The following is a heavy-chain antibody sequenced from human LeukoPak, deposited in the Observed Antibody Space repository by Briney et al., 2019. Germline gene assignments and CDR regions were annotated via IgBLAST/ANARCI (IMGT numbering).Heavy chain of an antibody. D-gene: IGHD3-10*01. Sequence: ASVKVPCKASGGTFSSYAISWVRQAPGQGLEWMGGIIPIFGTANYAQKFQGRVTITADKSTSTAYMELSSLRSEDTAVYYCARVRVRGVISAFDIWGQGTMVTVSS. CDR1: GGTFSSYA. CDR2: IIPIFGTA. CDR3: ARVRVRGVISAFDI. J-gene: IGHJ3*02. V-gene: IGHV1-69*06.